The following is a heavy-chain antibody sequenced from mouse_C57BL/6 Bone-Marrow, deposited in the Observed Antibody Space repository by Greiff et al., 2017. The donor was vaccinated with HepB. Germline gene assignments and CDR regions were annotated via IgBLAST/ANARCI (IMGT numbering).Heavy chain of an antibody. D-gene: IGHD2-13*01. J-gene: IGHJ4*01. CDR2: IDPENGDT. CDR3: TTEGLHYAMDY. Sequence: DVQLVESGAELVRPGASVKLSCTASGFNIKDDYMHWVKQRPEQGLEWIGWIDPENGDTEYASKFQGKATITADTSSNTAYLQLSSLTSEDTAVYYCTTEGLHYAMDYWGQGTSVTVSS. CDR1: GFNIKDDY. V-gene: IGHV14-4*01.